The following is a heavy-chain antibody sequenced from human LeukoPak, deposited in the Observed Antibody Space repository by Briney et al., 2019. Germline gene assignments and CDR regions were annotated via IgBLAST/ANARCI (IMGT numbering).Heavy chain of an antibody. CDR2: ISSSGSSI. CDR3: ARDRVFGNLPDY. V-gene: IGHV3-48*04. CDR1: GFTFSSYS. Sequence: PGGSLRLSCAASGFTFSSYSMNWVRQAPGKGLEWVSYISSSGSSIYYADSVKGRFTISRDNAKNSLYLQMNSLRAEDTAVYYCARDRVFGNLPDYWGQGTLVTVSS. J-gene: IGHJ4*02. D-gene: IGHD1-7*01.